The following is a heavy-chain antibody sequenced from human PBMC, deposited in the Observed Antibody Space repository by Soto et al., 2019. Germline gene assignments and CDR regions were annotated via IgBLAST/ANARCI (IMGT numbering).Heavy chain of an antibody. CDR2: ISSSGSTI. CDR1: GFTFSSYE. J-gene: IGHJ4*02. D-gene: IGHD6-13*01. CDR3: ASSSGIAAA. Sequence: GGSLRLSCAASGFTFSSYEMNWVRQAPGKGLEWVSYISSSGSTIYYADSVKGRFTISRDNAKNSLYLQMNSLRAEDTAVYYCASSSGIAAAWGQGTLVTVSS. V-gene: IGHV3-48*03.